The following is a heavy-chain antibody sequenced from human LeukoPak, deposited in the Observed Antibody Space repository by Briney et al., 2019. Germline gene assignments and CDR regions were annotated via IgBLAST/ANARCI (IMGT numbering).Heavy chain of an antibody. CDR2: ISSSSSYI. V-gene: IGHV3-21*01. CDR3: ARAVYGFDAFDI. CDR1: GFTFSSYS. D-gene: IGHD4-17*01. J-gene: IGHJ3*02. Sequence: GGSLRLSCAASGFTFSSYSMNWVRQAPGKGLEWVSSISSSSSYIYYADSVKGRFTISRDNDKNSLYLQMNSLRAEDTAVYYCARAVYGFDAFDIWGQGTMVTVSS.